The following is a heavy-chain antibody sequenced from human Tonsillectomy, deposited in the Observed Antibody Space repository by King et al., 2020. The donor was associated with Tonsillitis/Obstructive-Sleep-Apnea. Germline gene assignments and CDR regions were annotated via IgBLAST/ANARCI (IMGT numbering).Heavy chain of an antibody. V-gene: IGHV3-72*01. CDR3: ARVVRAFDI. CDR1: GFTFSDHY. Sequence: VQLVESGGGLVQPGGSLRLSCAASGFTFSDHYMYWVRQAPGKGLEWVGRTRNKANSYTTEYAASVKGRFTISRDDSKNSLYLQMNSLKTEDTAVYYCARVVRAFDIWGQGTMVTVSS. J-gene: IGHJ3*02. D-gene: IGHD3-10*01. CDR2: TRNKANSYTT.